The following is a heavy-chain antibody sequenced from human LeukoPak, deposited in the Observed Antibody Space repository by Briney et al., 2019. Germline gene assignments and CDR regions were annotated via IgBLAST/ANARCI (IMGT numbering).Heavy chain of an antibody. V-gene: IGHV4-39*07. J-gene: IGHJ4*01. CDR1: GGSVSSTAYS. CDR2: TIYSGST. D-gene: IGHD7-27*01. CDR3: GRVIWQTWHSYPLRGDFSYY. Sequence: SETLSLTCTVSGGSVSSTAYSWGWIRQPPGKGLEWVGSTIYSGSTYYNPSLKSRVTISVDTSKNQFSLTLTSVTAADTAMYYCGRVIWQTWHSYPLRGDFSYYWGHGTLV.